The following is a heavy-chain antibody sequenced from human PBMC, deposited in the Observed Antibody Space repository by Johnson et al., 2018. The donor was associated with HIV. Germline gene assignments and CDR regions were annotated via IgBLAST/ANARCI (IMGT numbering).Heavy chain of an antibody. Sequence: VAFISSDGSNIYYADSVKGRFTISRDNAKNSLYLQMNSLRADDTAVYYCARGGSDVFDIWGRGTMVTVSS. CDR2: ISSDGSNI. CDR3: ARGGSDVFDI. V-gene: IGHV3-30*07. D-gene: IGHD3-16*01. J-gene: IGHJ3*02.